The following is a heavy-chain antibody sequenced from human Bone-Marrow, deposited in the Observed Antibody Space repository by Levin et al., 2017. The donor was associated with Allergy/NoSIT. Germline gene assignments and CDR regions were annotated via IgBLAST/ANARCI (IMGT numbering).Heavy chain of an antibody. CDR3: ARDEACPGGVCFPYWYFDR. J-gene: IGHJ2*01. Sequence: GGSLRLSCAASGFTFSDYYMTWIRQAPGKGLEWVSYISSSGTTIYYADSVKGRFTISRDNAKNSLYLQMNSLRAEDTAVYYCARDEACPGGVCFPYWYFDRWGRGTLVTVSS. CDR2: ISSSGTTI. V-gene: IGHV3-11*01. CDR1: GFTFSDYY. D-gene: IGHD2-8*02.